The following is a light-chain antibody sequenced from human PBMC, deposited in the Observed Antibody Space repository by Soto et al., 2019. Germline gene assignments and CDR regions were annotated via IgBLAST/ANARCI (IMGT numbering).Light chain of an antibody. CDR1: QSISSY. J-gene: IGKJ1*01. Sequence: VYLGDRVTIKCQASQSISSYLNWYQQKPGKAPKLLIYAASSLQSGVPSRFSGSGSGTDFGLRFRIFQPEDVTRYCSPVWSIMVWPSCHGTKVDIK. CDR2: AAS. CDR3: PVWSIMVWP. V-gene: IGKV1-39*01.